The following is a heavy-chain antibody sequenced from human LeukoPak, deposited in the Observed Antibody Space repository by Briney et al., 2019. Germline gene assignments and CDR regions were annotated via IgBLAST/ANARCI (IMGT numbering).Heavy chain of an antibody. D-gene: IGHD5-24*01. CDR1: GFTFSSYA. CDR3: ARDYKYAFDN. J-gene: IGHJ4*02. Sequence: SGGSLRLSCAASGFTFSSYAMSWVHQAPGKGLEWVSAISGSGGSTNYADSVKGRFTISGDKAKNSLYLQMNSLRVEDTAVYYCARDYKYAFDNWGQGTLVTVSS. CDR2: ISGSGGST. V-gene: IGHV3-23*01.